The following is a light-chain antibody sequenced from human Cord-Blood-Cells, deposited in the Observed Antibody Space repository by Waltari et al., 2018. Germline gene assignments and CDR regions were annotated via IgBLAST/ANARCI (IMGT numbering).Light chain of an antibody. J-gene: IGLJ3*02. V-gene: IGLV4-69*01. CDR3: QTWGTGIHV. CDR1: IGHSSYA. Sequence: QLVLTHSPSASASLGASVKLTCTRSIGHSSYAIEWHQQQPEKGPRYLMKLNSDGSHSKGDGIPNRFSGSSSGAERYLTISSLQSEDEADYYCQTWGTGIHVFGGGTKLTVL. CDR2: LNSDGSH.